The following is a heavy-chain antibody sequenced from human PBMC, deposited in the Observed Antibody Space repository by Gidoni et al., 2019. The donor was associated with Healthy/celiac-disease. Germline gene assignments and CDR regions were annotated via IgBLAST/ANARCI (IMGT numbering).Heavy chain of an antibody. CDR3: ANHRGAARKYNWFDP. CDR1: GFTFTSYA. V-gene: IGHV3-23*01. CDR2: ISGSGGST. D-gene: IGHD6-6*01. Sequence: EVQLLESGGGLVQPRGSLRISCAASGFTFTSYAMRWVRQAPGKALEWISAISGSGGSTYYADSVKGRFTISRDNSKNMLYLQMNSLRAEDTAVYYCANHRGAARKYNWFDPWGQGTLVTVSS. J-gene: IGHJ5*02.